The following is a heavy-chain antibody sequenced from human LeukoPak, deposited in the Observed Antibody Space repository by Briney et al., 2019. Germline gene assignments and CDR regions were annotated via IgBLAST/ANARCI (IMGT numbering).Heavy chain of an antibody. CDR2: IYYSGST. J-gene: IGHJ6*02. Sequence: PSETLSLTCTVSGGSISSSSYYWGWIRQPPGKGLEWIGSIYYSGSTYYNPSLKSRVTISVDTSKNQFSLKLSSVTAADTAVYYCARQTVSGSYWLYYYYGMDVWGQGTTVTVSS. CDR3: ARQTVSGSYWLYYYYGMDV. V-gene: IGHV4-39*01. CDR1: GGSISSSSYY. D-gene: IGHD3-10*01.